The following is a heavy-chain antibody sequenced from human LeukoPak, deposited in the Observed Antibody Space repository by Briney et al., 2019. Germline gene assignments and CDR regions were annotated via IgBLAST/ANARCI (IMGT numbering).Heavy chain of an antibody. CDR1: GFTLSSYA. V-gene: IGHV3-30*01. Sequence: TGGSLRLSCAASGFTLSSYAMHWVRQAPGKGLEWVAVISYDGSNKYYADSVKGRFTISRDNSKNTLYLQMNSLRAEDTAVYYCARDLIGGSTDYWGQGTLVTVSS. CDR2: ISYDGSNK. J-gene: IGHJ4*02. CDR3: ARDLIGGSTDY. D-gene: IGHD3-10*01.